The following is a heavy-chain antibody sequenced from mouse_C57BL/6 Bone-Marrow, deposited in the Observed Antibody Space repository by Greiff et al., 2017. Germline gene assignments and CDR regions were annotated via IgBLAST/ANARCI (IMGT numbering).Heavy chain of an antibody. CDR2: IDPENGDT. Sequence: EVKLVESGAELVRPGASVKLSCTASGFNIKDDYMHWVKQRPEQGLEWIGWIDPENGDTEYASKFQGKATITADTSSNTAYLQLSSLTSEDTAVYYCTGGYYDYAPDYWGQGTTLTVSS. CDR1: GFNIKDDY. D-gene: IGHD2-4*01. CDR3: TGGYYDYAPDY. V-gene: IGHV14-4*01. J-gene: IGHJ2*01.